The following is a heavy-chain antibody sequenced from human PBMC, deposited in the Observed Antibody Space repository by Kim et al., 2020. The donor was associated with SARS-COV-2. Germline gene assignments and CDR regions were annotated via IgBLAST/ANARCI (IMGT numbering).Heavy chain of an antibody. V-gene: IGHV3-48*02. CDR3: ARDGLGSYRLDY. D-gene: IGHD3-10*01. Sequence: YFTDFGKGRFTHTRDNAKNSLDLQMNSLGDEDTAVYYCARDGLGSYRLDYWGQGTLVTVSS. J-gene: IGHJ4*02.